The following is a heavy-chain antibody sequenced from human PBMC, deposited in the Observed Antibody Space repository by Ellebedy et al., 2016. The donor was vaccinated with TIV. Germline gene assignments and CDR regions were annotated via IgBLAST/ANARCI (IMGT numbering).Heavy chain of an antibody. CDR3: ARGLPKPMSAFDI. Sequence: MPSETLSLTCAVYGGSFSGYYWSWIRQPPGKGLEWIEEINHSGSTNYINSRVTISVDTSKNQFSLKLTSVTAADTAVYYCARGLPKPMSAFDIWGQGTMVTVSS. V-gene: IGHV4-34*01. CDR1: GGSFSGYY. CDR2: INHSGST. J-gene: IGHJ3*02.